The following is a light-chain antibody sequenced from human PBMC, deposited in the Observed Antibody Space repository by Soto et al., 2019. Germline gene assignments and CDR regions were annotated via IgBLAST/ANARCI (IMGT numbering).Light chain of an antibody. CDR2: DIN. J-gene: IGLJ1*01. Sequence: QSALTQPASVSGSPGQSITISCTGTSSDVGNYIFVSWYRQHPGKAPKLMIYDINNRPSGVSNRFSGSKSGNTASLTISGLQGEGGGGYYCGSYTTSGSYVFGTGTKLTVL. CDR3: GSYTTSGSYV. V-gene: IGLV2-14*01. CDR1: SSDVGNYIF.